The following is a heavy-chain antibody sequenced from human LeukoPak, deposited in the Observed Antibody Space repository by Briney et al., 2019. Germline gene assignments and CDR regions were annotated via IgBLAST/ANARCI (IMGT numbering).Heavy chain of an antibody. CDR2: IYYSGST. V-gene: IGHV4-31*03. CDR1: GGSISSGGYY. CDR3: ARDSSGYYHFDY. Sequence: SETLSLTCTVSGGSISSGGYYWHWIRQHPGKGLEWIGYIYYSGSTYHNPSLNSRVTISVDPSKNQFSLKLSSVTAADTAVYYCARDSSGYYHFDYWGQGTLVTVSS. J-gene: IGHJ4*02. D-gene: IGHD3-22*01.